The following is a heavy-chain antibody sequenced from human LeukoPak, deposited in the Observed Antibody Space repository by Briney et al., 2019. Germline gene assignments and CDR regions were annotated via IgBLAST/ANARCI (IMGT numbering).Heavy chain of an antibody. CDR1: GFTFSTYG. CDR3: VRQLVS. V-gene: IGHV3-30*02. J-gene: IGHJ5*02. D-gene: IGHD5-18*01. Sequence: TGGSLRLSCAASGFTFSTYGMHWVRQAPGKGLEWVAFIRYDGSHKYYTDSVRGRFTISRDNSKNTLYLQMNSLRAEDTAVYYCVRQLVSWGQGTLVTVSS. CDR2: IRYDGSHK.